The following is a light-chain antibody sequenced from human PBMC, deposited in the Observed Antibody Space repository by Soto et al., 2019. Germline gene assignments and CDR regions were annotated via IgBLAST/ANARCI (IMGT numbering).Light chain of an antibody. CDR1: QSVRSNY. CDR3: QQYDTSPLGA. Sequence: EIVLTQSPGTLSLSPGERATLSCRASQSVRSNYLAWCQQKPGQAPRLLIYGASSRATGIPDRFSGSGSGTDFTLTISRLEPEDFAVYYCQQYDTSPLGAFGQGTKVEIK. V-gene: IGKV3-20*01. CDR2: GAS. J-gene: IGKJ1*01.